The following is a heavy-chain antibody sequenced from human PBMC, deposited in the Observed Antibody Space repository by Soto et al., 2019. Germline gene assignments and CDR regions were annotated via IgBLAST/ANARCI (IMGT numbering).Heavy chain of an antibody. CDR1: GNTAPNYA. CDR3: ARDDSCFSGSHYIDYFTY. V-gene: IGHV1-3*01. Sequence: ASVKVSCKASGNTAPNYAIHCVRQAPGQRLEWMGWINGGNGNTYYSEHFQGRVTFTSDTSAGTVYMQLSSLTSEDTAVYYCARDDSCFSGSHYIDYFTYWGQGALVTVSS. J-gene: IGHJ4*02. D-gene: IGHD1-26*01. CDR2: INGGNGNT.